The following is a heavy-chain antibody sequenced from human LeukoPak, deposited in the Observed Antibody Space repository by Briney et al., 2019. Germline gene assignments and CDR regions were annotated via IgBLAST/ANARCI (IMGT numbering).Heavy chain of an antibody. CDR3: AKDIIGPPATGVSIFGELDY. Sequence: GGSLRLSCAASGFTFSSYAMSWVRQAPGKGLEWVSTIGPSGGSPYYADSVKGRLTISRDNSKNTLYLQMNTLRAEDTAVYYCAKDIIGPPATGVSIFGELDYSGQGTLVTVSS. V-gene: IGHV3-23*01. J-gene: IGHJ4*02. CDR1: GFTFSSYA. CDR2: IGPSGGSP. D-gene: IGHD2-2*01.